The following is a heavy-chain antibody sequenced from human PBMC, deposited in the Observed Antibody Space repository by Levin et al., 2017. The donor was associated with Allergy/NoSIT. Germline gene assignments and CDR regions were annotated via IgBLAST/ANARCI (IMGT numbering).Heavy chain of an antibody. CDR2: IFFGGST. D-gene: IGHD6-19*01. Sequence: PSETLSLTCNVSGDSIATTNYYWGWVRQSPGKGLEWIGAIFFGGSTYLNPSLQSRLSFSMDTSKNLFSLKMTSLTAADTGVYYCARQFSGWYIDYWGQGALVTVSS. CDR3: ARQFSGWYIDY. J-gene: IGHJ4*02. V-gene: IGHV4-39*01. CDR1: GDSIATTNYY.